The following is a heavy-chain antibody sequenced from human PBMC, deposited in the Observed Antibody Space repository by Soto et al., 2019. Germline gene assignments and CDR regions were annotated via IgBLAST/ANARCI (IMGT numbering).Heavy chain of an antibody. CDR1: GGTFSSYA. V-gene: IGHV1-69*01. Sequence: QVQLVQSGAEVKKPGSSVKVSCKASGGTFSSYAISWVRQAPGQGLEWMGGIIPIFGTANYAQKFQGRVTITADESTSTAYMELSSLRSEDTAVYYCAKERMEQYQLLPFFDYWGQGTLVTVSS. CDR3: AKERMEQYQLLPFFDY. D-gene: IGHD2-2*01. J-gene: IGHJ4*02. CDR2: IIPIFGTA.